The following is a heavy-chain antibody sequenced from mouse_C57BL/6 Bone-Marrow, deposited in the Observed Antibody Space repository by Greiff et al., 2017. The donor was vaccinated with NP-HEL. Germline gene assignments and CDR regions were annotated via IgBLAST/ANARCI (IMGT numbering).Heavy chain of an antibody. Sequence: EVKLMESGPELVKPGASVKIPCKASGYTFTDYNMDWVKQSHGKSLEWIGDINPNNGGTIYNQKFKGKATLTVDKSSSTAYMELRSLTSEDTAVYYCARSSYYYGSSPFDYWGQGTTLTVSS. CDR2: INPNNGGT. D-gene: IGHD1-1*01. V-gene: IGHV1-18*01. CDR1: GYTFTDYN. J-gene: IGHJ2*01. CDR3: ARSSYYYGSSPFDY.